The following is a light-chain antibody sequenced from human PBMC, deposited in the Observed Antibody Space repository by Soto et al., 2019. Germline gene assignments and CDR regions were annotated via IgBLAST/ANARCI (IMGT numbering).Light chain of an antibody. V-gene: IGKV1-33*01. CDR3: QQYDKLVT. CDR1: QDIRNY. CDR2: DAS. J-gene: IGKJ1*01. Sequence: DIQMTQSPSALSAATGNRVTITCQASQDIRNYLNWYQHKPGKAPKPLIYDASKLQTGGPSRFRGSGSGTTFTFIISRLLPEDVATYYCQQYDKLVTFGQGTKVEMK.